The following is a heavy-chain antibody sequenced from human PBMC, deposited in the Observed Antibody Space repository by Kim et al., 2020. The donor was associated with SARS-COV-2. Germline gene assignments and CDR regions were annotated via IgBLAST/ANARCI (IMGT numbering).Heavy chain of an antibody. J-gene: IGHJ6*02. CDR2: ISNDGTNS. V-gene: IGHV3-30*12. CDR1: GFIFSKYG. Sequence: GGSLRLSCAASGFIFSKYGMHWVRQAPGRGLEWVAVISNDGTNSYYADSVKGRFTISRDDSKNTLYLQMNSLRAADTAVYYCARPRQDFYYYFGMDVWGQGNTVTVSS. CDR3: ARPRQDFYYYFGMDV.